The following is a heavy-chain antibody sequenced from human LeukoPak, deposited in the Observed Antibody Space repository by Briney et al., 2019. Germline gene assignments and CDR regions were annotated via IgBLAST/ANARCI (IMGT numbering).Heavy chain of an antibody. Sequence: PSETLSLTCAVYGGSFSGYYWSWIRQPPGKGLEWIGEINHSGSTNYNPSLKSRVTISVDTSKNQFSLKPSSVTAADTAVYYCASVVPPGGWGQGTLVTVSS. CDR1: GGSFSGYY. CDR2: INHSGST. D-gene: IGHD2-15*01. CDR3: ASVVPPGG. J-gene: IGHJ4*02. V-gene: IGHV4-34*01.